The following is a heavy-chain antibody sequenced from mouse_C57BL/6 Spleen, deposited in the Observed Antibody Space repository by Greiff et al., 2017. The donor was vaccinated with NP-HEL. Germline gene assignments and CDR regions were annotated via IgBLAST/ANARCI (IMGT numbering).Heavy chain of an antibody. CDR3: AREKVIYYDYDASYAMDY. Sequence: VQLQESGPELVKPGASVKISCKASGYTFTDYYINWVKQRPGQGLEWIGWIYPGSGNTKYNEKFKGKATLTVDTSSSTAYMQLSSLTSEDSAVYFCAREKVIYYDYDASYAMDYWGQGTSVTVSS. J-gene: IGHJ4*01. CDR2: IYPGSGNT. CDR1: GYTFTDYY. V-gene: IGHV1-84*01. D-gene: IGHD2-4*01.